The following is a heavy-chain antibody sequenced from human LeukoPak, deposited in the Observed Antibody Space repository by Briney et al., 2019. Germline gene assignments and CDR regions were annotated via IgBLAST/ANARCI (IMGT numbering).Heavy chain of an antibody. CDR2: IIPIFGKA. J-gene: IGHJ4*02. CDR3: AREAPLYSSGWYYY. CDR1: GGTFSSYA. V-gene: IGHV1-69*06. Sequence: ASVKVSCKASGGTFSSYAISWVRQAPGQGLEWMGGIIPIFGKANYAQKFQGRVTITADKSMSTAYMELSSLRSEDTAVYYCAREAPLYSSGWYYYWGQGTLVTVSS. D-gene: IGHD6-19*01.